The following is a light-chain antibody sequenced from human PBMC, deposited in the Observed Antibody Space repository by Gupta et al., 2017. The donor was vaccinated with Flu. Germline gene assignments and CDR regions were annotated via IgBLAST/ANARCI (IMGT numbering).Light chain of an antibody. CDR1: QTVSNSW. V-gene: IGKV3-20*01. CDR3: QKYGGSAWT. CDR2: GAS. Sequence: VLTQSPGTLSLSPGERATLSCRASQTVSNSWLAWHQQKPGQAPRLLIYGASSRATGIPDRFSGSGSGTDFTLTISRLELEDFAVYYCQKYGGSAWTFGQGTKVEI. J-gene: IGKJ1*01.